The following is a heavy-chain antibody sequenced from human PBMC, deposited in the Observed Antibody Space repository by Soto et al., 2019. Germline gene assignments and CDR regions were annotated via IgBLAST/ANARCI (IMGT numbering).Heavy chain of an antibody. CDR3: ARVSAGYCSSTSCYSHWFDP. J-gene: IGHJ5*02. CDR1: GGSISSGDYY. D-gene: IGHD2-2*01. Sequence: QVQLQESGPGLVKPSQTLSLTCTVSGGSISSGDYYWSWIRQPPGKGLEWIGYIYYSGSTYYNPSLKSRVTISVDTSKNQFSLKLSSVTAADTAVYYCARVSAGYCSSTSCYSHWFDPWGQGTLVTVSS. V-gene: IGHV4-30-4*01. CDR2: IYYSGST.